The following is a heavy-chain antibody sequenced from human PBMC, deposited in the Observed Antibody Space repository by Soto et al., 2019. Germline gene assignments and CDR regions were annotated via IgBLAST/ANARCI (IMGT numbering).Heavy chain of an antibody. CDR1: GFIFSNFG. Sequence: QVQLVESGGGVVQPGRSLRLSCAASGFIFSNFGMHWVRQAPGKGLEWVAVIWYDGSNEYYADSEKGRITISKDNSKNTLYLQMNSLRVEDTAVYYCARDDIPGIAVATHGMDVWCQGTTVTVSS. D-gene: IGHD6-19*01. J-gene: IGHJ6*02. CDR2: IWYDGSNE. CDR3: ARDDIPGIAVATHGMDV. V-gene: IGHV3-33*01.